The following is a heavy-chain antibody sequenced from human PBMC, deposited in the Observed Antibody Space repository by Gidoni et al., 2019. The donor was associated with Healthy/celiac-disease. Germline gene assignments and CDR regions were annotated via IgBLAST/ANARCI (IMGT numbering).Heavy chain of an antibody. V-gene: IGHV3-21*01. CDR2: ISSSSSYI. D-gene: IGHD3-22*01. Sequence: EVQLVDSGGGLVKPGGSLRLSCAASGSTFSSYSMHWVRQAPGKGLEWVSSISSSSSYIYYADSVKGRFTISRDNAKNSLYLQMNSLRAEDTAVYYCARDGADSSGYYYRSSPGYYGMDVWGQGTTVTVSS. J-gene: IGHJ6*02. CDR3: ARDGADSSGYYYRSSPGYYGMDV. CDR1: GSTFSSYS.